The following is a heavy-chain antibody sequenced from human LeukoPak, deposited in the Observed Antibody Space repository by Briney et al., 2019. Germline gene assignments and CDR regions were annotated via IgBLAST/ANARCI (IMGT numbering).Heavy chain of an antibody. CDR3: ARDYEWLRSLDY. D-gene: IGHD5-12*01. CDR1: GFTLSSYA. CDR2: IPYDGSNK. Sequence: GGSLRLSCAASGFTLSSYAMSWVRQAPGKGLEWVAVIPYDGSNKYYAASVKDRFTISRDNSKNTLYLQMSSLRAEDTAVYYCARDYEWLRSLDYWGQGTLVTVSS. J-gene: IGHJ4*02. V-gene: IGHV3-30-3*01.